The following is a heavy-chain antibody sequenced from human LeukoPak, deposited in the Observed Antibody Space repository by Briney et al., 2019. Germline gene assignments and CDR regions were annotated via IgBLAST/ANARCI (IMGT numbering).Heavy chain of an antibody. CDR2: INHSGST. D-gene: IGHD6-19*01. CDR3: VREGHSSGWSHFDY. CDR1: GGSFSGYS. V-gene: IGHV4-34*01. J-gene: IGHJ4*02. Sequence: SETLSLTCAVYGGSFSGYSSSWIRQPPGEGLEWIGEINHSGSTNYNPSLKSRVTISVDTSKNQFSLQLSSVTAADTAVYYCVREGHSSGWSHFDYWGQGTLVTVSS.